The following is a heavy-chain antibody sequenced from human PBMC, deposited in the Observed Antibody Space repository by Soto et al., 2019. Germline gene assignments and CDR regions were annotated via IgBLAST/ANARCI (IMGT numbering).Heavy chain of an antibody. CDR3: AKSPGMYYYDSSGYYHYDY. CDR1: GHTFTSYG. D-gene: IGHD3-22*01. J-gene: IGHJ4*02. CDR2: ISGYNGHT. V-gene: IGHV1-18*04. Sequence: ASVKVSCKASGHTFTSYGINWVRQAPGQGLEWMGWISGYNGHTNYAQKLQGRVTMTADTSTSTAYMDLRSLRSDDTAVYYCAKSPGMYYYDSSGYYHYDYWGQGTLVTVSS.